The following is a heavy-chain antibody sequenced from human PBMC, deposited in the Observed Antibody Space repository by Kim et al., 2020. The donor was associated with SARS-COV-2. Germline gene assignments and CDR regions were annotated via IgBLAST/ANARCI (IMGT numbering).Heavy chain of an antibody. Sequence: SGPTLVNPTQTLTLTCTFSGFSLSTNGAGVGWIRQPPGKALEWLALIHWDDDKRYSPSLKNRVSISKDTSKNQVVLTMTNMDPVDTATYYCAHRTQTAYFDYWGQGTLVTVSS. CDR1: GFSLSTNGAG. CDR3: AHRTQTAYFDY. CDR2: IHWDDDK. J-gene: IGHJ4*02. V-gene: IGHV2-5*02. D-gene: IGHD5-18*01.